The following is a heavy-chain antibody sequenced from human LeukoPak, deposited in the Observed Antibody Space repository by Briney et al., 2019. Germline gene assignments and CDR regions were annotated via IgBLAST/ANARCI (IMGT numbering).Heavy chain of an antibody. Sequence: GGSLRLSCAASGFTFSSYAMSWVRQAPGKGLEWVSGLTSSGGNTYYADSVKGRFTISRDNSKNTLSPQMDSLRAEDAAVYYCVKFRGIQHYNYHMDVWGKGTTVTVSS. CDR2: LTSSGGNT. D-gene: IGHD3-10*01. CDR1: GFTFSSYA. V-gene: IGHV3-23*01. J-gene: IGHJ6*03. CDR3: VKFRGIQHYNYHMDV.